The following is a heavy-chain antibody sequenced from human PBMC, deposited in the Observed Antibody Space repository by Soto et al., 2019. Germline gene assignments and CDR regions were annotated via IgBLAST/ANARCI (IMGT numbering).Heavy chain of an antibody. CDR1: GDSVSSNSAA. J-gene: IGHJ6*02. D-gene: IGHD6-6*01. V-gene: IGHV6-1*01. CDR3: ARGHSSSGGRRYYYYGMDV. Sequence: TLSLTCAISGDSVSSNSAAWNWIRQSPSRGLEWLGRTYYRSKWYNDYAVSVKSRITINPDTSKNQFSLQLNSVTPEDTAVYYCARGHSSSGGRRYYYYGMDVWGQGTTVTVSS. CDR2: TYYRSKWYN.